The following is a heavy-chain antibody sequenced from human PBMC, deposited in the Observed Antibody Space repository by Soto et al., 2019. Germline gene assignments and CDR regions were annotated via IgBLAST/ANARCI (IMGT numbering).Heavy chain of an antibody. J-gene: IGHJ6*02. CDR1: GFTFSSYA. D-gene: IGHD5-12*01. V-gene: IGHV3-30-3*01. CDR3: ARGRRGATRYYYGMDV. CDR2: ISYDGSNK. Sequence: GGSLRLSCAASGFTFSSYAMHWVRQAPGKGLEWVAVISYDGSNKYYADSGKGRMTISRDNSKNTLYLQMNSLRAEDTAVYYCARGRRGATRYYYGMDVWGQGTTVTVSS.